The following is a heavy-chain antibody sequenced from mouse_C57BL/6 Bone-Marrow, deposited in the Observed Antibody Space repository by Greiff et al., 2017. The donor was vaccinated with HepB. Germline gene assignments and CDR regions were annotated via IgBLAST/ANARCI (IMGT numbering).Heavy chain of an antibody. CDR1: GFTFSSYA. D-gene: IGHD1-1*01. V-gene: IGHV5-4*01. Sequence: EVNVVESGGGLVKPGGSLKLSCAASGFTFSSYAMSWVRQTPEKRLEWVATISDGGSYTYYPDNVKGRFTISRDNAKNNLYLQMSHLKSEDTAMYYCARDRHYYGSSPWFAYWGQGTLVTVSA. CDR3: ARDRHYYGSSPWFAY. J-gene: IGHJ3*01. CDR2: ISDGGSYT.